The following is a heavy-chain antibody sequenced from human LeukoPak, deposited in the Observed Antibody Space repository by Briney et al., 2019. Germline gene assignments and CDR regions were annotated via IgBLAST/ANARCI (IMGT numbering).Heavy chain of an antibody. J-gene: IGHJ4*02. CDR2: ISYDGSNK. V-gene: IGHV3-30*18. CDR3: AKDQHIVVVTASALDY. Sequence: PGGSLRLSCAASGFTFSSYGMHWVRQAPGKGLEWVAVISYDGSNKYYADSVKGRFTISRDNSKNTLYLQMNSLRAEDTAVYYCAKDQHIVVVTASALDYWGQGTLVTVSS. D-gene: IGHD2-21*02. CDR1: GFTFSSYG.